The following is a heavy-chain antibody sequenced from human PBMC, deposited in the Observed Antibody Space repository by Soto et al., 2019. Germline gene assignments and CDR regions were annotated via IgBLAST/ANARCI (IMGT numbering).Heavy chain of an antibody. V-gene: IGHV5-51*01. J-gene: IGHJ6*02. CDR1: GYSFTTYW. D-gene: IGHD6-19*01. Sequence: EVQMEQSGAELKKPGESLKISCKGSGYSFTTYWIGWVRQLPWQGLEWMGVMFPGDSDTRYSPSFQGQVTMSADPSTNTAYLEWSSLKAADSVMYYCARVPDSSLGTMDVWGQGTTVTVSS. CDR2: MFPGDSDT. CDR3: ARVPDSSLGTMDV.